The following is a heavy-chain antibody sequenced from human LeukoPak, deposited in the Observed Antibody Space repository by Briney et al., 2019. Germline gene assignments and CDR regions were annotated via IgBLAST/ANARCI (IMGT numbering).Heavy chain of an antibody. CDR3: ARDPQRVRYCSSTSCYLPYYYYGMDV. V-gene: IGHV3-30-3*01. D-gene: IGHD2-2*01. CDR2: ISYDGSNK. CDR1: GFTFSSYA. Sequence: GGFLRLSCAASGFTFSSYAMHWVRQAPGKGLEWVAVISYDGSNKYYADSVKGRFTISRDNSKNTLYLQMNSLRAEDTAVYYCARDPQRVRYCSSTSCYLPYYYYGMDVWGQGTTVTVSS. J-gene: IGHJ6*02.